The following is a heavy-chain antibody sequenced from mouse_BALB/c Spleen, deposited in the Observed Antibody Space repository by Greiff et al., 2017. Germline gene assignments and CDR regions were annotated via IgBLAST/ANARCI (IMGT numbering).Heavy chain of an antibody. CDR3: ASADYGYGEDYFDY. J-gene: IGHJ2*01. D-gene: IGHD1-2*01. V-gene: IGHV1-12*01. CDR2: IYPGNGDT. Sequence: LQQPGAELVKPGASVKMSCTASGYTFTSYNMHWVKQTPGQGLEWIGAIYPGNGDTSYNQKFKGKATLTADKSSSTAYMQLSSLTSEDSAVYYCASADYGYGEDYFDYWGQGTTVTVSS. CDR1: GYTFTSYN.